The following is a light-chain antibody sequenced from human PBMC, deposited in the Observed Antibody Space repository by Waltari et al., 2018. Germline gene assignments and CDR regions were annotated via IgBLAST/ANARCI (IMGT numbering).Light chain of an antibody. CDR1: LLRTYY. V-gene: IGLV3-19*01. Sequence: SSALTQDPAVSVALGPPFRITSQGDLLRTYYGNWCRQKPGPPPELAIYGKNNRPSGIPDRFSASSSGNTAALIITGAQAEDEADYYCSSRELSGHVVFGGGTRLTVL. J-gene: IGLJ2*01. CDR3: SSRELSGHVV. CDR2: GKN.